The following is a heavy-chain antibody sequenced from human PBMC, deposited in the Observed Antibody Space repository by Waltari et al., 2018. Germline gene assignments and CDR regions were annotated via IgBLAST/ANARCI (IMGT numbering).Heavy chain of an antibody. V-gene: IGHV3-7*01. J-gene: IGHJ5*02. CDR2: IKQDGSEK. Sequence: EVQLVESGGGLVQPGGSLRLSCAASGFNFSSYWMSWVRQAPGKGLEWVANIKQDGSEKYYVDSVKGRFTISRDNAKNSLYLQMNSLRAEDTAVYYCARVHSGTYNWFDPWGQGTLVTVSS. CDR1: GFNFSSYW. CDR3: ARVHSGTYNWFDP. D-gene: IGHD1-26*01.